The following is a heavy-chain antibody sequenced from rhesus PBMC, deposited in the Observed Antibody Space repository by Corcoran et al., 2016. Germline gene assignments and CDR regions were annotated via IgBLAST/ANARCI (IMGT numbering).Heavy chain of an antibody. CDR2: NGNKANRGTS. CDR1: GFTFSDYY. CDR3: TGGGSRDY. J-gene: IGHJ4*01. Sequence: EVQLVESGGGLVQPGGSLRLSCAASGFTFSDYYMTWVRQAPGKGPEWVGLNGNKANRGTSAYDASVKGRYTISRDDSKNIVRLEMNSLKTEDTAVYYCTGGGSRDYWGQGVLVTVSS. V-gene: IGHV3S22*01. D-gene: IGHD3-34*01.